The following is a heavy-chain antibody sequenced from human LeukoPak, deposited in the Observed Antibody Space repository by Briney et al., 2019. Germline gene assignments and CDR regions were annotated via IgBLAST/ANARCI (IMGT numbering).Heavy chain of an antibody. CDR3: AKDYCSGGNCYSGQDV. CDR2: ISGSGGGT. Sequence: GGSLRHSCAASEFAFCNYAMTWVRQAPGKTLEWGSAISGSGGGTYYADSVKGRFTISRDNSKNTLYLQMNSLRAEDTAVYYCAKDYCSGGNCYSGQDVWGQGTTVTVSS. V-gene: IGHV3-23*01. CDR1: EFAFCNYA. J-gene: IGHJ6*02. D-gene: IGHD2-15*01.